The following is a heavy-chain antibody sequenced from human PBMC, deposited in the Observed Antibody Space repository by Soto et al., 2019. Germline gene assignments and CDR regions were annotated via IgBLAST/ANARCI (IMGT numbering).Heavy chain of an antibody. Sequence: GGSLRLSCAASGFTFSSYWMHWVRQAPGKGLVWVSRINGDGSSTSYADSVKGRFTISRDNAKNTLYLQMNSLRAEDTAVYYCARRRQWELDYWGQGTLVTVSS. CDR2: INGDGSST. D-gene: IGHD1-26*01. CDR3: ARRRQWELDY. CDR1: GFTFSSYW. J-gene: IGHJ4*02. V-gene: IGHV3-74*01.